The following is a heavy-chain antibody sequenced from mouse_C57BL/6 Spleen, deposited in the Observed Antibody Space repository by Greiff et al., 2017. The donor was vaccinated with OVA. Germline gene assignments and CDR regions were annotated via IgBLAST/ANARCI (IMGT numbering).Heavy chain of an antibody. D-gene: IGHD1-1*01. Sequence: QVQLQQPGAELVKPGASVKLSCKASGYTFTSYWMHWVKQRPGQGLEWIGMIHPNSGSTNYNEKFKSKATLTVDKSSSTAYMQLSSLTSEDSAVDYCARLTTVPNWYFDVWGTGTTVTVSS. J-gene: IGHJ1*03. CDR1: GYTFTSYW. CDR3: ARLTTVPNWYFDV. CDR2: IHPNSGST. V-gene: IGHV1-64*01.